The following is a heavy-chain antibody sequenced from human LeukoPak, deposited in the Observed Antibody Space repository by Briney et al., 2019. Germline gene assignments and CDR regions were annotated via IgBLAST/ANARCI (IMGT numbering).Heavy chain of an antibody. V-gene: IGHV4-61*02. CDR3: ARDGNDYGDY. Sequence: PSQTLSLTCTVSGDSISSGSYYWRWIRQPAGKGLEWIGRIYINGGTNYNPSLKSRFTISVDTSRNQFSLKLSSVTAADTAVYYCARDGNDYGDYWGQGTLVTVSS. D-gene: IGHD1-1*01. CDR2: IYINGGT. CDR1: GDSISSGSYY. J-gene: IGHJ4*02.